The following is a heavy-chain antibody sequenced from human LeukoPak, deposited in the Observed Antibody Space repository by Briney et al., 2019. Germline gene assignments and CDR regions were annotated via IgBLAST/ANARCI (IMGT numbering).Heavy chain of an antibody. V-gene: IGHV4-39*07. CDR1: GGSFSSYY. Sequence: SETLSLTCAVYGGSFSSYYWGWIRQPPGKGLEWIGSIYYSGSTYYNPSLKSRVTISVDTSKNQFSLKLSSVTAADTAVYYCARGFDIWGQGTMVTVSS. CDR2: IYYSGST. J-gene: IGHJ3*02. CDR3: ARGFDI.